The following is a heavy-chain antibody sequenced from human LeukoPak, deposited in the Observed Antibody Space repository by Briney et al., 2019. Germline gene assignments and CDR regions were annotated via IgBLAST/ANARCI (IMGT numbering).Heavy chain of an antibody. Sequence: ASVKVSCKASGYTFTGYYMHWVRQAPGQGLEWMGWINPNSGGTNYAQKFQGRVTMTRDTSISTAYTELSRLRSDDTAVYYCARNGYYDILTGYYNHNWFDPWGQGTLVTVSS. V-gene: IGHV1-2*02. J-gene: IGHJ5*02. D-gene: IGHD3-9*01. CDR1: GYTFTGYY. CDR3: ARNGYYDILTGYYNHNWFDP. CDR2: INPNSGGT.